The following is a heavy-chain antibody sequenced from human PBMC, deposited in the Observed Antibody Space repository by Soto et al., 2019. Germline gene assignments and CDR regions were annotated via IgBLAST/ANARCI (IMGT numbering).Heavy chain of an antibody. D-gene: IGHD6-6*01. CDR2: IYYSGST. CDR3: ARVVYSSSKRFLARWFDP. V-gene: IGHV4-30-4*01. CDR1: GGSISSGDYY. Sequence: QVQLQESGPGLVKPSQTLSLTCTVSGGSISSGDYYWSWIRQPPGQGLEWIGYIYYSGSTYYNPSLNSRVTISVDTSENQFSQKLCSVTAADTAVYYCARVVYSSSKRFLARWFDPWGQGTLVTVSS. J-gene: IGHJ5*02.